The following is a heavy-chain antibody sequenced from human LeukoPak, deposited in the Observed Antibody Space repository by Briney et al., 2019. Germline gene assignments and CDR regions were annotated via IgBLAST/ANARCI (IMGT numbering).Heavy chain of an antibody. D-gene: IGHD3-10*01. J-gene: IGHJ6*03. CDR1: GGSISSGSYY. V-gene: IGHV4-61*02. CDR2: IYTSGST. Sequence: SETLSLTRTVSGGSISSGSYYWSWIRQPAGKGLEWIGRIYTSGSTNYNPSLKSRVTISVDTSKNQFSLKLSSVTAADTAVYYCARGITMVRGVILNLYYYYMDVWGKGTTVTISS. CDR3: ARGITMVRGVILNLYYYYMDV.